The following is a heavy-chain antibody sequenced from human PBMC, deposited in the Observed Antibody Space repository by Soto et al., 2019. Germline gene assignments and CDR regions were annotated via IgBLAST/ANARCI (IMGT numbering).Heavy chain of an antibody. J-gene: IGHJ3*02. V-gene: IGHV3-53*01. CDR3: AREGDWNALKDAFDI. CDR1: GFTVSSNY. Sequence: EVQLVESGGGLIQPGGSLRLSCAASGFTVSSNYMSWVRQAPGKGLEWVSVIYSGGSTYYADSVKGRFTISRDNSKNTLYLQMNSLRAEDTAVYYCAREGDWNALKDAFDIWGQGTMVTVSS. D-gene: IGHD1-1*01. CDR2: IYSGGST.